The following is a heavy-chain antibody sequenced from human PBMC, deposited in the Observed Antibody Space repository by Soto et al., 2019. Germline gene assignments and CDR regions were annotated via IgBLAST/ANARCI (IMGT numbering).Heavy chain of an antibody. CDR1: GFTFSSYW. D-gene: IGHD6-6*01. J-gene: IGHJ4*02. CDR2: IKQDGSEK. V-gene: IGHV3-7*03. Sequence: PGGSLRLSCAASGFTFSSYWMSWVRQAPGKGLEWVANIKQDGSEKYYVDSVKGRFTISRDNAKNSLYLQMNSLRAEDTAVYYCARDFLIHVYSSSHHLGQGTLVTVSS. CDR3: ARDFLIHVYSSSHH.